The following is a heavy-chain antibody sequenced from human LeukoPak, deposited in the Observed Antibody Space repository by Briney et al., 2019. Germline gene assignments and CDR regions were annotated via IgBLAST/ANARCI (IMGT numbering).Heavy chain of an antibody. CDR3: ARARVIENWSDP. D-gene: IGHD3-16*02. Sequence: ASVKVSCKASGGTFSSHAISWVRQAPGQGLEWMGGIIPIFGTANYAQKFQGRVTITADESTSTAYMELSSLRSEDTAVYYCARARVIENWSDPWGQGTLVTVSS. CDR2: IIPIFGTA. CDR1: GGTFSSHA. J-gene: IGHJ5*02. V-gene: IGHV1-69*01.